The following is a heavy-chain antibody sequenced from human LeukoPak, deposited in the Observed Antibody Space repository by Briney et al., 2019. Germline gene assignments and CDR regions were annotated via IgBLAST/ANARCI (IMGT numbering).Heavy chain of an antibody. V-gene: IGHV1-46*01. CDR1: GYTFTRYY. J-gene: IGHJ4*02. CDR3: ARDASGQGVDTAMTAPCDY. D-gene: IGHD5-18*01. Sequence: ASVKVSCKASGYTFTRYYMHGVRQAPGQGLEWMGLINPSGCSASYAQMFQGRVTMTTDTSTSTVYMELSSLRSEDTAVYYCARDASGQGVDTAMTAPCDYWGQGTLVTVSS. CDR2: INPSGCSA.